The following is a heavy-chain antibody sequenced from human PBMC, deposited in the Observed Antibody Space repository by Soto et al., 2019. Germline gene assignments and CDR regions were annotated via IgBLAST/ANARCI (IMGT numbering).Heavy chain of an antibody. V-gene: IGHV3-23*01. CDR3: AKDSLDPKYYYYYMDV. J-gene: IGHJ6*03. Sequence: GGSLRLSCAASGFTFSSYAMSWVRQAPGKGLEWVSAISGSGGSTYYADSVKGRFTISRDNSKNTLYLQMNSLRAEDTAVYYCAKDSLDPKYYYYYMDVWGKGTTVTVSS. CDR1: GFTFSSYA. CDR2: ISGSGGST.